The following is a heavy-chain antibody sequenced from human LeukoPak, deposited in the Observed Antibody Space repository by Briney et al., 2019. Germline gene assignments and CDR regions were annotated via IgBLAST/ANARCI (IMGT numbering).Heavy chain of an antibody. CDR1: GFTFSSYA. D-gene: IGHD5-24*01. J-gene: IGHJ4*02. Sequence: GRSLRLSCAVSGFTFSSYAMQWVRQAAGKGGEWGAGISYEGSKKNYGDSVKGPFTISRDNSNNTLYLQMNSLRAEDTAVYYCASSLLAHRWLQAPFDFWGQGTLVTVSS. CDR2: ISYEGSKK. CDR3: ASSLLAHRWLQAPFDF. V-gene: IGHV3-30*04.